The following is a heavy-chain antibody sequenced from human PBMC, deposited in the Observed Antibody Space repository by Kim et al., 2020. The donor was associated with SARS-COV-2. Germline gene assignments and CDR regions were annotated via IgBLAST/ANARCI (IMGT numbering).Heavy chain of an antibody. D-gene: IGHD1-26*01. J-gene: IGHJ3*02. CDR1: GFTFSNAW. CDR2: IKSKTDGGTT. Sequence: GGSLRLSCAASGFTFSNAWMSWVRQAPGKGLEWVGRIKSKTDGGTTDYAAPVKGRFTISRDDSKNTLYLQMNSLKTEDTAVYYCTTDMVGATWGAFDIWGQGTMVTVSS. V-gene: IGHV3-15*01. CDR3: TTDMVGATWGAFDI.